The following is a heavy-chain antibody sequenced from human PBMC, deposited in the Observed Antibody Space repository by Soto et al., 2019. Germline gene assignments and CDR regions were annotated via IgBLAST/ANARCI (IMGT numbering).Heavy chain of an antibody. Sequence: EVQLLESGGGLVQPGGSLRLSCAASGFKFSSYAMSWVRQAPGKGLEWVSGISDSGASTYYADSVKGRFTISRDNSKNTLYLQMNSLRVEDTAVYYCAKTPSGVYPYYFDYWGQGTLVTVSS. CDR1: GFKFSSYA. D-gene: IGHD6-25*01. J-gene: IGHJ4*02. V-gene: IGHV3-23*01. CDR3: AKTPSGVYPYYFDY. CDR2: ISDSGAST.